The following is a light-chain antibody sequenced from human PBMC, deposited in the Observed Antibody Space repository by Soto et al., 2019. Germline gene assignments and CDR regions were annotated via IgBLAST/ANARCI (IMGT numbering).Light chain of an antibody. J-gene: IGKJ5*01. Sequence: EIVLTQFPGTLSLSPGERATLSCRASQSVNNNLAWYQQKLGQAPRLLIFDASNRAAGVPARFSGSGSGTDFTLTIRSLEPEDFAVYFCQQRSSWPPITFGQGTRLEIK. CDR1: QSVNNN. V-gene: IGKV3-11*01. CDR3: QQRSSWPPIT. CDR2: DAS.